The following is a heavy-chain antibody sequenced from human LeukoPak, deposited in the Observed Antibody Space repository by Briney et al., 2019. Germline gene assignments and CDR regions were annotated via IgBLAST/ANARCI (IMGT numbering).Heavy chain of an antibody. D-gene: IGHD6-13*01. CDR2: IDPSDSYT. Sequence: PGESLKISCKGSGYSFTSYWISWVRQMPGKGLEWMGRIDPSDSYTNYSPSFQGHVTISADQSISTAYLQWSSLKASDTAMYYCARHLGPHSSSWTTFDYWGQGTLVTVSS. V-gene: IGHV5-10-1*01. CDR1: GYSFTSYW. J-gene: IGHJ4*02. CDR3: ARHLGPHSSSWTTFDY.